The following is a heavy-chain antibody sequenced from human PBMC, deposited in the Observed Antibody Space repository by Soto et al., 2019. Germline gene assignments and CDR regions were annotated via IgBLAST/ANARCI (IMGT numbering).Heavy chain of an antibody. CDR3: ARWGAKEIDP. D-gene: IGHD3-16*01. V-gene: IGHV4-30-2*01. J-gene: IGHJ5*02. CDR2: IYHSGST. Sequence: SETLSLTCAVSGGSISSGGYSWSWIRQPPGKDLEWIGYIYHSGSTYYNPSLKSRVTISVDRSKNQFSLKLSSVTAADTAVYYWARWGAKEIDPWGQGTLVTGSS. CDR1: GGSISSGGYS.